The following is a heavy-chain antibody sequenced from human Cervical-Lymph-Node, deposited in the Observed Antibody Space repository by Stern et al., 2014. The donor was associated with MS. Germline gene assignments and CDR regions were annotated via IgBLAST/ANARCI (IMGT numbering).Heavy chain of an antibody. V-gene: IGHV2-70*15. CDR2: IDWDDDK. Sequence: QVTLRESGPALVKPTQTLTLTCTFSGFSLTTHGMCVNWIRQPPGKALEWLARIDWDDDKYYSPSLKTRLNISKDNSKNQVELTMTNMDPLDSATYFCARMRSSSGWYIGVVDVWGLGTTVTVSS. D-gene: IGHD6-19*01. J-gene: IGHJ6*02. CDR3: ARMRSSSGWYIGVVDV. CDR1: GFSLTTHGMC.